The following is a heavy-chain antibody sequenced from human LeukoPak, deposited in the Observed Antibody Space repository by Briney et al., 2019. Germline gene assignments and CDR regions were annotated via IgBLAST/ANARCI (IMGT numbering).Heavy chain of an antibody. V-gene: IGHV1-2*06. CDR1: GYTFTGYH. CDR3: ARDLKVVVITSDAFDI. D-gene: IGHD3-22*01. CDR2: INPNSGGT. J-gene: IGHJ3*02. Sequence: ASVKVSCKASGYTFTGYHMHWVRQAPGQGLEWMGRINPNSGGTNYAQKFQGRVTMTRDTSISTAYMELSRLRSDDTAVYYCARDLKVVVITSDAFDIWGQGTMVTVSS.